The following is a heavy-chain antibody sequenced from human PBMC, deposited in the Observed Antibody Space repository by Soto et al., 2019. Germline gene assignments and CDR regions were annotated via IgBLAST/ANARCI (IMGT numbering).Heavy chain of an antibody. CDR3: ARLPGVRGVFDGFNV. V-gene: IGHV5-51*01. D-gene: IGHD3-10*01. J-gene: IGHJ3*01. CDR2: IYPGDSDT. Sequence: GECLKISCTGSGCSFAGDWIGWVRQMAGKGLDWLGVIYPGDSDTRYSPPFHGQVTISADKSISTAYLQWSSLKASDTAMYFCARLPGVRGVFDGFNVWGQGTMVTVSS. CDR1: GCSFAGDW.